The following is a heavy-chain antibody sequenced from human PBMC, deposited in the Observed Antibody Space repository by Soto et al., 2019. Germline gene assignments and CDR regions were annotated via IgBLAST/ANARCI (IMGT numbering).Heavy chain of an antibody. J-gene: IGHJ4*02. D-gene: IGHD3-22*01. V-gene: IGHV3-53*01. CDR2: IYIDGST. Sequence: GSLRLSCAASGFTVSSNYMNWVRQAPGKGLEWVSVIYIDGSTYYADSVRGRFTIFRDRSKNTLYLQMNSLRVEDTAVYYCARGKGDYYFDFDYWGQGALVTVSS. CDR1: GFTVSSNY. CDR3: ARGKGDYYFDFDY.